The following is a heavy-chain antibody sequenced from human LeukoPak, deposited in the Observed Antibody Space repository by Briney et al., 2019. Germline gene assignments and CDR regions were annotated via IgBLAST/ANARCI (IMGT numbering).Heavy chain of an antibody. CDR3: ARGNPYNNNPLES. CDR2: IYYTGNT. J-gene: IGHJ4*02. V-gene: IGHV4-30-4*01. CDR1: GGSITSGNYL. D-gene: IGHD3-16*02. Sequence: PSETLSLTCSVSGGSITSGNYLWAWIRQPPGKGLEWIGYIYYTGNTYYNPSLTSRVTISVDASKSHFSLNLSSVTAADTAVYYCARGNPYNNNPLESWGQGTLVTVSS.